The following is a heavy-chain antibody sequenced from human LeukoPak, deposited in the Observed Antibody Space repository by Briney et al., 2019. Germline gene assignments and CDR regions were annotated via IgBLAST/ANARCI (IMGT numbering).Heavy chain of an antibody. Sequence: SETLSLTCAVYGGSFSGYYRSWIRQPPGKGLEWIGEINHSGSTNYNPSLKSRVTISVDTSKNQFSLKLSSVTAADTAVYYCARGHHYDILTGFWGVYYFDYWGQGTLVTVSS. V-gene: IGHV4-34*01. CDR1: GGSFSGYY. J-gene: IGHJ4*02. CDR2: INHSGST. D-gene: IGHD3-9*01. CDR3: ARGHHYDILTGFWGVYYFDY.